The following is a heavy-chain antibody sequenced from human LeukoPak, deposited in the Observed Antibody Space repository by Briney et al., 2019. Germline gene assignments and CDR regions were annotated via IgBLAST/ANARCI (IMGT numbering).Heavy chain of an antibody. D-gene: IGHD3-10*01. CDR2: IYHSGTT. Sequence: SETLSLTCAVSGYSITSSSWWGWIRQPPGKGLEWIGYIYHSGTTYYNPSLQSRVTMSVDTSKNQFSLKLSSVTAVDTAVYYCARKENVYYYCDYWGQGTLVTVSS. CDR1: GYSITSSSW. CDR3: ARKENVYYYCDY. V-gene: IGHV4-28*01. J-gene: IGHJ4*02.